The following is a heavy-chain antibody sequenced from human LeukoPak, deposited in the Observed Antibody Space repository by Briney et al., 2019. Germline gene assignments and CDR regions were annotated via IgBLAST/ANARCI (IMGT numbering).Heavy chain of an antibody. V-gene: IGHV4-31*03. D-gene: IGHD5-18*01. CDR2: IYYSGST. CDR1: GGSISSGGYY. Sequence: PSQTLSLTCTVSGGSISSGGYYWSWIRQHPGKGLEWIGYIYYSGSTYYNPSLKSRVTISVDTSKNQFSLKLSSVTAADTAVYYCARHPPRGHSYDNDAFDIWGQGTLVIVFS. CDR3: ARHPPRGHSYDNDAFDI. J-gene: IGHJ3*02.